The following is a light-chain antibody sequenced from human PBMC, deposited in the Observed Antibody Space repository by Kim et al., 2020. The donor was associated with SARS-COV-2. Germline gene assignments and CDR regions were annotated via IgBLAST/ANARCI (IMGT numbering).Light chain of an antibody. J-gene: IGKJ4*02. CDR2: GSS. Sequence: EIVMTQSPATLSVSPGERDTLSCRASQSVGSHLAWYQQKPGQAPRLLIYGSSTRATGIPARFSGSGSGTEFTLTISSLQSEDFAVYYCQQYGNWPLTIGGGTKVDIK. CDR3: QQYGNWPLT. CDR1: QSVGSH. V-gene: IGKV3-15*01.